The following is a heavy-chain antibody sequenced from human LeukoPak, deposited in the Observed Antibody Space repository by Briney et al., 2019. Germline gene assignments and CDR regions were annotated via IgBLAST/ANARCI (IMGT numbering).Heavy chain of an antibody. Sequence: PGGSLRLSCAASGLTFDDYGMSWVRQAPGKGLEWVSGINWNGGSTGYADSVKGRFTISRDNAKNSLYLQMNSLRAEDTALYYCAKGGPGEVFDYWGQGTLITVSS. D-gene: IGHD3-3*01. CDR3: AKGGPGEVFDY. CDR2: INWNGGST. V-gene: IGHV3-20*04. CDR1: GLTFDDYG. J-gene: IGHJ4*02.